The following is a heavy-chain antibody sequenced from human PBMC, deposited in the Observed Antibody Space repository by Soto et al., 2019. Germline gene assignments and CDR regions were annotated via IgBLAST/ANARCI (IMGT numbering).Heavy chain of an antibody. CDR3: ARGSYSSSWYIDY. V-gene: IGHV3-30-3*01. D-gene: IGHD6-13*01. CDR2: ISYDGSNK. Sequence: VQLVESGGGVVQPGRSLRLSCAASGFTFGSYAMHWVRHAPGKGLEWVAVISYDGSNKYYADSVKGRFTISRDNSKNTLYLQMDSLRAEDTALYYCARGSYSSSWYIDYWGQGTLVTVSS. CDR1: GFTFGSYA. J-gene: IGHJ4*02.